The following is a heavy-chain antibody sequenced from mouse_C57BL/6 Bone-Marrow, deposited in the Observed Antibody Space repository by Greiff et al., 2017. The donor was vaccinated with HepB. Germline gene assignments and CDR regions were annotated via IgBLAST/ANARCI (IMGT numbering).Heavy chain of an antibody. V-gene: IGHV1-82*01. CDR3: ARSDGYYRYFDV. Sequence: QVQLQQSGPELVKPGASVKISCKASGYAFSSSWMNWVKQRPGKGLEWIGRIYPGDGDTNYNGKFKGKATLTADKSSSTAYMQLRSLTSEDSAVYFCARSDGYYRYFDVWGTGTTVTVSS. CDR1: GYAFSSSW. CDR2: IYPGDGDT. D-gene: IGHD2-3*01. J-gene: IGHJ1*03.